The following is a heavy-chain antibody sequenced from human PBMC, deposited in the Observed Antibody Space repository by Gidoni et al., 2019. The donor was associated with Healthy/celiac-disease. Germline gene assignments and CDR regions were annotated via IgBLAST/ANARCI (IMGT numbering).Heavy chain of an antibody. CDR3: ARGMVRGVIPRFDP. CDR1: GFTFSSYS. Sequence: EVQLEESGGGLVQPGGSLRLSCAASGFTFSSYSMNWVRQAPGNGLEWVSYISSSSSTIYYADSVKGRFTISRDNAKNSLYLQMNSLRAEDTAVYYCARGMVRGVIPRFDPWGQGTLVTVSS. V-gene: IGHV3-48*04. D-gene: IGHD3-10*01. CDR2: ISSSSSTI. J-gene: IGHJ5*02.